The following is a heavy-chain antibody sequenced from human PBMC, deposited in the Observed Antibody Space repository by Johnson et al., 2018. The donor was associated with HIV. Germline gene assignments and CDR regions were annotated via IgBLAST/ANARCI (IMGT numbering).Heavy chain of an antibody. D-gene: IGHD3-9*01. CDR3: AKDGEYDMLPLGDAVDI. CDR1: GFTFSSYA. V-gene: IGHV3-30*14. J-gene: IGHJ3*02. CDR2: ISYDGSNK. Sequence: QVQLVESGGGVVQPGRSLRLSCAASGFTFSSYAMHWVRQAPGKGLAWVAVISYDGSNKYYADSVKGRFTISRDNSKNTVYLQMTSLRAEDTAVYDCAKDGEYDMLPLGDAVDIWGQGTMVTGSS.